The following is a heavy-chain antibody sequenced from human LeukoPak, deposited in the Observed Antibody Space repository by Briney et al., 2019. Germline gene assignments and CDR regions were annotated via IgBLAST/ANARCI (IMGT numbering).Heavy chain of an antibody. CDR3: ARAGDGYYYYHYMDV. CDR2: IFSSESSNT. D-gene: IGHD5-24*01. CDR1: NGSFSTYH. V-gene: IGHV4-59*08. J-gene: IGHJ6*03. Sequence: SETLSLTCSVSNGSFSTYHWGWIRQPPGKRLEWIGYIFSSESSNTNYNPSLNGRVTISVDTSKNQFSLTLNSVTAADTAVYYCARAGDGYYYYHYMDVWGKGTTVTVSS.